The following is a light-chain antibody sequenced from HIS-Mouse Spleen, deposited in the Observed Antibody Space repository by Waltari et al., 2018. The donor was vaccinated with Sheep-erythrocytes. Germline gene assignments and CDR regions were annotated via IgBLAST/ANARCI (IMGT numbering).Light chain of an antibody. CDR2: EDS. CDR1: AFPTKY. CDR3: YSTDSSGNHYV. V-gene: IGLV3-10*01. Sequence: SYELTQPPSVSVSPGQTARITCSGDAFPTKYAYWYPQKSGQAPVLVIYEDSKRPSGIPERFSGSSSGTMATLTISGAQVEDEAVYYCYSTDSSGNHYVFGTGTKVTVL. J-gene: IGLJ1*01.